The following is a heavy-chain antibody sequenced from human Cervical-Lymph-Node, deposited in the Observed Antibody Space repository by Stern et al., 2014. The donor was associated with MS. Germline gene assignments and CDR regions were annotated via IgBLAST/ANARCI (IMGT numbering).Heavy chain of an antibody. CDR3: AKVYGSGPFDY. Sequence: EVQLVESGGTLVQPGGSLRLSCAASGFTFSRYAMRWVRQAPGKGLEWVSVISGSDGSTFYADSVKGRFIISRDNSKNTLFLQMNSLRAEDTAVYYCAKVYGSGPFDYWGQGTLVTVSS. CDR2: ISGSDGST. D-gene: IGHD6-19*01. J-gene: IGHJ4*02. CDR1: GFTFSRYA. V-gene: IGHV3-23*04.